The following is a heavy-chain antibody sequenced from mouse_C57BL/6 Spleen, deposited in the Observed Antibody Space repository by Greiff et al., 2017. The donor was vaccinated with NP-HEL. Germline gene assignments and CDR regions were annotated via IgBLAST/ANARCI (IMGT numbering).Heavy chain of an antibody. Sequence: EVKVVESGEGLVKPGGSLKLSCAASGFTFSSYAMSWVRQTPEKRLEWVAYISSGGDYIYYADPVKGRFTNSRDNARNTLYLQMSRLKSEDTAMYYCTSLGYGSSYLDYWGQGTTLTVSS. CDR1: GFTFSSYA. J-gene: IGHJ2*01. CDR2: ISSGGDYI. D-gene: IGHD1-1*01. CDR3: TSLGYGSSYLDY. V-gene: IGHV5-9-1*02.